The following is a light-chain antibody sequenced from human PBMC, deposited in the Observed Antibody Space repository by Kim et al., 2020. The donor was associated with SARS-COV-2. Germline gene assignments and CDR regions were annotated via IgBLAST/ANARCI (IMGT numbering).Light chain of an antibody. V-gene: IGLV3-21*01. CDR2: FDS. CDR1: NIGTKS. Sequence: SYELTQPPSLSVAPGKTATITCGGNNIGTKSVHWYQQKPGQAPILVIFFDSDRPSVIPERFSGSNSGNTAALTISRVEAGAEADYFCQVWDSASEQWAFG. CDR3: QVWDSASEQWA. J-gene: IGLJ3*02.